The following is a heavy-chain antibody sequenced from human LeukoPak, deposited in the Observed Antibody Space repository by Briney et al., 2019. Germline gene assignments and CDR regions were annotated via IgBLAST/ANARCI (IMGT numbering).Heavy chain of an antibody. J-gene: IGHJ4*02. CDR1: GGTFSSYA. CDR2: IIPIFGTA. Sequence: PVKVSCKASGGTFSSYAINWVRQAPGQGLEWMGGIIPIFGTANYAQKFQDRVTITADESTSTAYMELSSLRSEDTAIYYCASRLYCSNTRCRNFPFAYWGQGTLVTVSS. V-gene: IGHV1-69*13. D-gene: IGHD2-2*01. CDR3: ASRLYCSNTRCRNFPFAY.